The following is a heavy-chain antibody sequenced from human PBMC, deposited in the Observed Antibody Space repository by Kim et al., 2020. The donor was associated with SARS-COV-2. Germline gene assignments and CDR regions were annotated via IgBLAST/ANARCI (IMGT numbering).Heavy chain of an antibody. J-gene: IGHJ4*02. CDR2: K. D-gene: IGHD6-13*01. Sequence: KRYSPSLKSRLTITKDTSKNQVVLTMTNMDPVDTATYYCARHSSWYGEAGYWGQGTLVTVSS. V-gene: IGHV2-5*01. CDR3: ARHSSWYGEAGY.